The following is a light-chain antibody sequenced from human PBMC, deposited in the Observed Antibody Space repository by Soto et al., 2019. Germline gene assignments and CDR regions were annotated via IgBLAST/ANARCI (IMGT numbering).Light chain of an antibody. CDR2: EVS. CDR3: SSYTSSSTGV. J-gene: IGLJ1*01. V-gene: IGLV2-14*01. Sequence: QSVLTQPASVSVSPGQSITISCTGTSSDVGGYNYVSWYQQHPGKAPKLMIYEVSNRPSGVSNRFSGSKSGNTASLTISGLQAEDEADYYCSSYTSSSTGVFGTGTKATVL. CDR1: SSDVGGYNY.